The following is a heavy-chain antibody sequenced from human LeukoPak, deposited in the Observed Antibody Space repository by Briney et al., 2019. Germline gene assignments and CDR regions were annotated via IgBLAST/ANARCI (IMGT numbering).Heavy chain of an antibody. CDR3: ARDLRAFFDY. V-gene: IGHV3-66*01. J-gene: IGHJ4*02. CDR2: IYSGGST. CDR1: GFTFSSYA. Sequence: GGSLRLSCAASGFTFSSYAMSWVRQAPGKGLEWVSVIYSGGSTYYADSVKGRFTISRDNSKNTLYLQMNSLRAEDTAVYYCARDLRAFFDYWGQGTLVTVSS. D-gene: IGHD4-17*01.